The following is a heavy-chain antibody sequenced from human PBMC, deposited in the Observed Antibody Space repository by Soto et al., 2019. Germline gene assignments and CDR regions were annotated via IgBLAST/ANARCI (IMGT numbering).Heavy chain of an antibody. CDR2: IKSDGSST. D-gene: IGHD2-15*01. CDR3: ARGAVYCSGGNCPIGSYGLDV. Sequence: GGSLRLSCAASGFTFSSYWMHWVRQAPGKGLVWVSRIKSDGSSTNYADSVKGRFTISRDNGKNTLYLQMNSLRAEDTAVYYCARGAVYCSGGNCPIGSYGLDVWGQGTTVTVSS. V-gene: IGHV3-74*01. J-gene: IGHJ6*02. CDR1: GFTFSSYW.